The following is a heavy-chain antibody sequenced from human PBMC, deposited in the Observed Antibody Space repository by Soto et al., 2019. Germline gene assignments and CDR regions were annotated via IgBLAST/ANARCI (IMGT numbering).Heavy chain of an antibody. CDR3: AKYYYDGSGYTN. CDR1: GFTFSSYA. Sequence: GGSLRLSCAASGFTFSSYAMSWVRQAPGKGLEWVSAISGRGGSTYYADSVKGRFTISRDNSKNTLYLQMNSLRAEDTAVYYCAKYYYDGSGYTNWGQGTLVTVSS. CDR2: ISGRGGST. D-gene: IGHD3-22*01. J-gene: IGHJ4*02. V-gene: IGHV3-23*01.